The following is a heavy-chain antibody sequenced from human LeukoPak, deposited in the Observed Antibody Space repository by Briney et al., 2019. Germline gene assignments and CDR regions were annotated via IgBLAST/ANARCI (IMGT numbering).Heavy chain of an antibody. CDR2: ISGSGGRT. CDR1: GFTFSRYG. CDR3: AREEVQLWNNYYYYMDV. V-gene: IGHV3-23*01. J-gene: IGHJ6*03. Sequence: GGSLRLSCAASGFTFSRYGMSWVRQAPGKGLEWVSAISGSGGRTYYADSVKGRFTISRDNSKNTLYLQMNSLRAEDTAVYYCAREEVQLWNNYYYYMDVWGKGTTVTVSS. D-gene: IGHD5-18*01.